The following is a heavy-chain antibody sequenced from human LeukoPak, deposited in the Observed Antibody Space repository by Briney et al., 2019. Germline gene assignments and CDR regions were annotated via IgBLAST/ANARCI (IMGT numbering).Heavy chain of an antibody. CDR1: GFTFSSYW. V-gene: IGHV3-7*01. Sequence: GGSLLLSCAPSGFTFSSYWMSWVRPAPGKGLEWVANIKQDGSEKYYVDSVKGRFTISRDNAKNSLYLQMNSLRAEDTAVYYCARDVVYWGQGTLVTVSS. J-gene: IGHJ4*02. CDR2: IKQDGSEK. CDR3: ARDVVY.